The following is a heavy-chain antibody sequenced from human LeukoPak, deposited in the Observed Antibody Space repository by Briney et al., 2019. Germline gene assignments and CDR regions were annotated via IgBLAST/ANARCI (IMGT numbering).Heavy chain of an antibody. CDR1: GGSISSSSYY. Sequence: PSETLSLTCTVSGGSISSSSYYWGWIRQPPGKGLEWIGSISYSGSTYYNPSLKSRVTISVDTSKKQFSLRLSSVTAADTAVYYCARRGGDSSGNFDYWGQGTLVTVSS. D-gene: IGHD3-22*01. V-gene: IGHV4-39*07. CDR3: ARRGGDSSGNFDY. J-gene: IGHJ4*02. CDR2: ISYSGST.